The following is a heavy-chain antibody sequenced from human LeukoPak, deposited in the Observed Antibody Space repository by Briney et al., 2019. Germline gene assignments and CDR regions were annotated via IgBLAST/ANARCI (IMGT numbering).Heavy chain of an antibody. Sequence: GRSLRLSCAASGFTFSSYGMHWVRQAPGKGLEWVAVISYDGSNKYYANSVKGRFTISRDNSKNTLYLQMNSLRAEDTAVYYCAKDRFTDVDKGPFDYWGQGTLVTVSS. D-gene: IGHD5-12*01. CDR3: AKDRFTDVDKGPFDY. CDR2: ISYDGSNK. V-gene: IGHV3-30*18. J-gene: IGHJ4*02. CDR1: GFTFSSYG.